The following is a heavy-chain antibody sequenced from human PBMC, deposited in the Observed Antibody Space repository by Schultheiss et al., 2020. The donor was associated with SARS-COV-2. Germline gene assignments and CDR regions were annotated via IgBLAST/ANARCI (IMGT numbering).Heavy chain of an antibody. V-gene: IGHV4-38-2*02. CDR2: INHSGTT. J-gene: IGHJ4*02. D-gene: IGHD5-18*01. Sequence: SQTLSLTCAVSGYSISSGYYWGWIRQPPGKGLEWIGEINHSGTTNYNPSLKSRVTMSVDTSKNQISLSLSSVTAADTAVYYCAREPRGFSYGTFDYWGQGTLVTVSS. CDR1: GYSISSGYY. CDR3: AREPRGFSYGTFDY.